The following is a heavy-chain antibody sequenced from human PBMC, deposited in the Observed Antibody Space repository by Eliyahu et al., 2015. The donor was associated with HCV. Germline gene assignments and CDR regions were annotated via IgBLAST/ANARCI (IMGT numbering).Heavy chain of an antibody. CDR1: GFTXIXXG. CDR3: AKERFYCGGDCQYYFDY. V-gene: IGHV3-30*18. D-gene: IGHD2-21*02. CDR2: ISYDGSNK. J-gene: IGHJ4*02. Sequence: QVQLVESGGGVVQPGRSLILSCAAXGFTXIXXGXHWVRQXPGKGLEWVAVISYDGSNKYYADSVKGRFTISRDNSKNTLYLQMNSLRAEDTAVYYCAKERFYCGGDCQYYFDYWGQGTLVTVSS.